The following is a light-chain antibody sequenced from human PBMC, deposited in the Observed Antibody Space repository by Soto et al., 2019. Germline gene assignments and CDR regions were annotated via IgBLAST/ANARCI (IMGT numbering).Light chain of an antibody. Sequence: DIQMTQSPSTLSASLGDRVTITCRASQTISGWLSWYQQKPGKAPKLLICDASSLESGVPSRFSGSGSETEFTLTISSLQPDDFATYYCQQYNSFSLTFGQGTKVDI. V-gene: IGKV1-5*01. CDR3: QQYNSFSLT. J-gene: IGKJ1*01. CDR1: QTISGW. CDR2: DAS.